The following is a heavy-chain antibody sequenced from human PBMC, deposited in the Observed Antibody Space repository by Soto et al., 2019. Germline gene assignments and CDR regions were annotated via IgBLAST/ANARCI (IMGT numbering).Heavy chain of an antibody. Sequence: PGGSLRLSCAASGFTFSRHGMHWVRRAPGKGLEWVAVIPHDGSNEYYADSVKGRFTISRDNSKNTLYLQMNSLRAEDTAVYYCARELGYSSSWRGIDYWGQGTLVTVSS. J-gene: IGHJ4*02. CDR1: GFTFSRHG. V-gene: IGHV3-30*03. CDR3: ARELGYSSSWRGIDY. D-gene: IGHD6-13*01. CDR2: IPHDGSNE.